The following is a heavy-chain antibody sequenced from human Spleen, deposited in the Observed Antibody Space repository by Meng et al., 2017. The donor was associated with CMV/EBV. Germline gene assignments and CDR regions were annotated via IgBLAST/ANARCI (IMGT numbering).Heavy chain of an antibody. J-gene: IGHJ4*02. V-gene: IGHV4-4*07. CDR1: GGSISSYY. CDR3: ARGGLRYSSSWPFDY. Sequence: VQLQESGPGLVKPSETLSLTCTVSGGSISSYYWSWIRQPAGKGLEWIGRIYTSGSTNYNPSLKSRVTMSVDTSKNQFSLKLSSVTAADTAVYYCARGGLRYSSSWPFDYWGQGTLVTVSS. D-gene: IGHD6-13*01. CDR2: IYTSGST.